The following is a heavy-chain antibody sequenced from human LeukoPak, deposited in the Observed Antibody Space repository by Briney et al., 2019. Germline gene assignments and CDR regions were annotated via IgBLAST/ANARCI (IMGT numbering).Heavy chain of an antibody. V-gene: IGHV4-31*03. CDR3: ARAVGSSSFINY. CDR1: GGSISSGGYY. Sequence: PSETLSLTCTVSGGSISSGGYYWSWIRQHPGKGREWIGYIYYSGSTYYNPSLKSRVTISVDTSKNQFSLKLSSVTAADTAVYYCARAVGSSSFINYWGQGTLVTVSS. D-gene: IGHD6-6*01. J-gene: IGHJ4*02. CDR2: IYYSGST.